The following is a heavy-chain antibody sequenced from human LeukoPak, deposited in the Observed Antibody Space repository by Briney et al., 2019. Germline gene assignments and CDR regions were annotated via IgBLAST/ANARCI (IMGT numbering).Heavy chain of an antibody. V-gene: IGHV3-30*02. D-gene: IGHD2-15*01. CDR1: GFTFSSYG. Sequence: GGSLRLSCAASGFTFSSYGMHWVRQAPGKGLEWVAFIRYDGSNKYYADSVKGRFTISRDNSKNTLYLQMNSLRAEDTAVYYCAKEAAITPALDIWGQGTMVTVSS. J-gene: IGHJ3*02. CDR2: IRYDGSNK. CDR3: AKEAAITPALDI.